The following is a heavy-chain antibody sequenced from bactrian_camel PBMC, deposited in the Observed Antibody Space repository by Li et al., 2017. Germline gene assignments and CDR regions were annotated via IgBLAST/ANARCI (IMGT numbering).Heavy chain of an antibody. CDR2: INTCTGLT. J-gene: IGHJ6*01. D-gene: IGHD2*01. V-gene: IGHV3-3*01. CDR3: AADQWGGNACVTRQDGDFNY. CDR1: ARMFTSYC. Sequence: VQLVESGGGSVQVGGSLTLACKTSARMFTSYCMGWFRQAPGKEREGVATINTCTGLTYYAHSVKDRFTISQDRDKNTVSLQMNSLKPEDTAVYYCAADQWGGNACVTRQDGDFNYWGQGTQVTVS.